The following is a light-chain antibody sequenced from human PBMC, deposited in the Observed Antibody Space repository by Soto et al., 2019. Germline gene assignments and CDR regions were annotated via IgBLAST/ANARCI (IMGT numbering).Light chain of an antibody. J-gene: IGKJ5*01. CDR1: QSLVHSDGIAY. Sequence: DVVMTQSPLSLPVTLGQPSSISCRSNQSLVHSDGIAYFSWFQQRPGRSPRXXXYKVSNRDSGVPARFRGSGSGTDFALKISRVEAEDVAVYYCMQGTHWPITFGQGTRLEIK. CDR2: KVS. CDR3: MQGTHWPIT. V-gene: IGKV2-30*02.